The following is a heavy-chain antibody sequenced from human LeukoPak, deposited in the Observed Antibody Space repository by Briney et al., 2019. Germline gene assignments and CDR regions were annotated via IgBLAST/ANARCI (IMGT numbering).Heavy chain of an antibody. V-gene: IGHV3-7*01. D-gene: IGHD2-15*01. CDR1: GFTFSSYW. CDR2: IKQDGSEK. J-gene: IGHJ5*02. Sequence: PGGSLRLSCAASGFTFSSYWMSWVRQAPGKGLEWVANIKQDGSEKYYVDSVKGRFTISRDNAKSSLYLQMNSLRAEDTAVYYCARVSPEDIVVVVAATRRDRNWFDPWGQGTLVTVSS. CDR3: ARVSPEDIVVVVAATRRDRNWFDP.